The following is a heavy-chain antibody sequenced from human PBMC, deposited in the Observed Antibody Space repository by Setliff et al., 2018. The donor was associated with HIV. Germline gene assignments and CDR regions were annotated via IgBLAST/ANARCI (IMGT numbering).Heavy chain of an antibody. CDR2: IKSIGDGETT. V-gene: IGHV3-15*01. Sequence: GGSLRLSCAASGFTFSNAWMNWVRQAPGKGLEWVGRIKSIGDGETTDYAAPVKGRFTISRDDSKNTLYLQLNNLRPEDTAVYYCASARIPTGGTSTSLDFWGQGALVTVSS. J-gene: IGHJ4*02. CDR3: ASARIPTGGTSTSLDF. CDR1: GFTFSNAW. D-gene: IGHD1-1*01.